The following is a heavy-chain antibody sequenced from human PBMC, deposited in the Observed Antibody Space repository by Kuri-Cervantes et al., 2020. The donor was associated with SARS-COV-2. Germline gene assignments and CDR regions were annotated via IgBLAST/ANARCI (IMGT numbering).Heavy chain of an antibody. CDR3: ARSQYTRGREMVTRQLDY. V-gene: IGHV3-23*01. CDR2: ISGSGGST. CDR1: GFTFSSYA. D-gene: IGHD6-19*01. Sequence: GGSLRLSCAASGFTFSSYAMSWVRQAPGKGLEGVSAISGSGGSTYYADSVKGRFTISRDNSKNTLYMQVNSLRVEDTAVYYCARSQYTRGREMVTRQLDYWGQGTLVTVSS. J-gene: IGHJ4*02.